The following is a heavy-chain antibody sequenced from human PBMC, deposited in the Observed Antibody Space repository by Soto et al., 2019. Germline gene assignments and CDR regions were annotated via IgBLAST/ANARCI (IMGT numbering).Heavy chain of an antibody. CDR3: ARSYDVVVPEMYYFDS. CDR2: ISSSGTYL. Sequence: GGSLRLSCGASGFTFSSYTMNWVRQAPGKGLEWVSSISSSGTYLFYANSVRGRFTISRDNAENSLFLQMNSLTAEDTAVYYCARSYDVVVPEMYYFDSWGQGTLVTVSS. V-gene: IGHV3-21*01. D-gene: IGHD2-15*01. CDR1: GFTFSSYT. J-gene: IGHJ4*02.